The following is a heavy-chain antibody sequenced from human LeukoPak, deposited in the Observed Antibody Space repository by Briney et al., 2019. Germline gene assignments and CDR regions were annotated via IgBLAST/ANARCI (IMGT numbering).Heavy chain of an antibody. CDR3: ARKNYYKLDY. CDR2: MNPSSGNT. CDR1: GYTLTSYD. V-gene: IGHV1-8*01. Sequence: ASVSVSCKASGYTLTSYDINWVRQAPGQGLEWMGWMNPSSGNTGYAQTFQGRVTKTRNTSISTAYMELSSLRSEYTAVYYCARKNYYKLDYWGQGTLVTVSS. J-gene: IGHJ4*02. D-gene: IGHD3-22*01.